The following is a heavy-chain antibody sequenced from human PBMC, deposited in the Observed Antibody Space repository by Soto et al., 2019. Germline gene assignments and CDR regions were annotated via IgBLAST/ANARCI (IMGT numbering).Heavy chain of an antibody. CDR2: IYYSGST. CDR1: GGSISSYY. Sequence: QVQLQESGPGLVKPSETLSLTCTVSGGSISSYYWSWIRQPPGKGLEWIGYIYYSGSTNYNPSLKSRVTISVDTSKNQFSLKLSSVTAADTAVYYCARGDGDYGKIDYWGQGTLVTVSS. D-gene: IGHD4-17*01. CDR3: ARGDGDYGKIDY. J-gene: IGHJ4*02. V-gene: IGHV4-59*01.